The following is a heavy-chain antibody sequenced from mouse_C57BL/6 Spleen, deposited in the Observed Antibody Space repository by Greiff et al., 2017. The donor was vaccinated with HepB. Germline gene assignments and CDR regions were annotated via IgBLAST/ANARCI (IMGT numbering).Heavy chain of an antibody. CDR2: ISYSGST. D-gene: IGHD1-1*01. Sequence: DVKLQESGPGMVKPSQSLSLTCTVTGYSITSGYDWHWIRHFPGNKLEWMGYISYSGSTNYNPSLKSRISITHDTSKNHFFLKLNSVTTEDTATYYCARRGGYGSSYAMDYWGQGTSVTVSS. CDR1: GYSITSGYD. V-gene: IGHV3-1*01. CDR3: ARRGGYGSSYAMDY. J-gene: IGHJ4*01.